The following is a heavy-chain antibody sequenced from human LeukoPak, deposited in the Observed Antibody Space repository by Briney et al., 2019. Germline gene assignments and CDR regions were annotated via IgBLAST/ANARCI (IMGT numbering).Heavy chain of an antibody. V-gene: IGHV1-18*01. Sequence: ASVKVSCKASGYTFTSYGISWVRQAPGQGVEWVGWISAYNGNTNYAQKLQGRVTMTTDTSTSTAYMELRSLRSDDTAVYYCARGVPIAAAGTSFDYWGQGTLVTVSS. J-gene: IGHJ4*02. CDR3: ARGVPIAAAGTSFDY. D-gene: IGHD6-13*01. CDR2: ISAYNGNT. CDR1: GYTFTSYG.